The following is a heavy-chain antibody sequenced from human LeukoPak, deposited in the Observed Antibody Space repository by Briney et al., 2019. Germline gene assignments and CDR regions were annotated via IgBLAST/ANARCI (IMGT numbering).Heavy chain of an antibody. D-gene: IGHD6-19*01. V-gene: IGHV4-59*01. CDR2: IYYSGST. CDR3: ARESSSGWYVNAFDI. Sequence: SETLPLTCTVSGGSISSYYWSWIRQPPGKGLEWIGYIYYSGSTNYNPSLKSRVTISVDTSKNQFSLKLSSVTAADTAVYYCARESSSGWYVNAFDIWGQGTMVTVSS. CDR1: GGSISSYY. J-gene: IGHJ3*02.